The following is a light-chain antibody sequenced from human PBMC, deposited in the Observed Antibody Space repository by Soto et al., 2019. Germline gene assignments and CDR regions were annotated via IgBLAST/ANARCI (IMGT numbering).Light chain of an antibody. J-gene: IGKJ1*01. Sequence: DIQMTQSPSTLSASVGDRVTVTCRASQSMSDWLAWYQQKPGKAHKLLIYKASSLESGVPSRFSGSGSGTEFTLTISSLQPDDFATYYCQQYATVWTFGQGTKVELK. V-gene: IGKV1-5*03. CDR1: QSMSDW. CDR3: QQYATVWT. CDR2: KAS.